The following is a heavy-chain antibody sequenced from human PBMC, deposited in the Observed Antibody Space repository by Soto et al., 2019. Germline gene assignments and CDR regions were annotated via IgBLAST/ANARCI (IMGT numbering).Heavy chain of an antibody. CDR2: IIAFSDIV. CDR3: ARSLYSSSWYHSGNSYYYYGMDV. Sequence: QVQLVQSGAEVKKPGSSVKVSCKASGGTFGIYAITWVRQAPGQGLEWMGGIIAFSDIVNYTQKLQGRVTITADESTSTAYLDLSSLRSDDTAVYYCARSLYSSSWYHSGNSYYYYGMDVWGRGTKVTVSS. V-gene: IGHV1-69*12. CDR1: GGTFGIYA. J-gene: IGHJ6*02. D-gene: IGHD6-13*01.